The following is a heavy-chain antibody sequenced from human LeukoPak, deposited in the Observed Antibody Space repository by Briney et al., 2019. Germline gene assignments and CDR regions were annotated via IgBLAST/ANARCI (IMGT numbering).Heavy chain of an antibody. CDR2: IYSGGST. D-gene: IGHD3-10*02. V-gene: IGHV3-53*01. Sequence: GGSLRLSCAASGFTVSSNYMTWVRQAPGKGLEWVSVIYSGGSTYYADSVKGRFTISRDNSKNTLYLQMNSLRAEDTTVYYCAELGITMIGGVWGKGTTVTISS. CDR1: GFTVSSNY. CDR3: AELGITMIGGV. J-gene: IGHJ6*04.